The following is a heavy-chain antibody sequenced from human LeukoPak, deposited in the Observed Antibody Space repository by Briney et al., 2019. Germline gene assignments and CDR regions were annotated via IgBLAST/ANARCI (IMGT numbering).Heavy chain of an antibody. CDR2: LWYDGSNK. CDR3: ARAWTYYDILTGYYSFDY. D-gene: IGHD3-9*01. V-gene: IGHV3-33*01. J-gene: IGHJ4*02. Sequence: GRSLRLSCAASGFTFSSYGMHWVRQAPGKGLEWVAVLWYDGSNKYYPDSVKGRFTISRDNSKNTLYLQMNSLRAEDTAVYYCARAWTYYDILTGYYSFDYWGQGTLVTVSS. CDR1: GFTFSSYG.